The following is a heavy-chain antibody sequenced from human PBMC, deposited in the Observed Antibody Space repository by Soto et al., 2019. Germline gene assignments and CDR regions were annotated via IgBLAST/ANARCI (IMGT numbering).Heavy chain of an antibody. J-gene: IGHJ6*02. CDR3: ARRRSGGSCYYCGMDV. CDR2: IIPIFGTA. Sequence: QVQLVQSGAEVKKPGSSVKVSCKASGGTFSSYAISWVRQAPGQGLEWMGGIIPIFGTANYAQKFQGRVTITADKSTSTAYMELSRLRSEDTAVYYCARRRSGGSCYYCGMDVWGQGTTDTVSS. V-gene: IGHV1-69*06. CDR1: GGTFSSYA. D-gene: IGHD2-15*01.